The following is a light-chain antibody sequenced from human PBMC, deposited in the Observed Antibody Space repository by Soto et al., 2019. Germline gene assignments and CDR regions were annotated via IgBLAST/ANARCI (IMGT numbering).Light chain of an antibody. J-gene: IGKJ1*01. V-gene: IGKV3-20*01. CDR1: QSVSSSY. CDR2: GAS. Sequence: EIVLTQSPGTLYLSPGERATLSCRASQSVSSSYLAWYQQKPGQAPRLLIYGASSRATGIPDRFSGSGSGTDFTLTISRLEPEDFAVYYCQQYGSAPRTFGQGTKVEFK. CDR3: QQYGSAPRT.